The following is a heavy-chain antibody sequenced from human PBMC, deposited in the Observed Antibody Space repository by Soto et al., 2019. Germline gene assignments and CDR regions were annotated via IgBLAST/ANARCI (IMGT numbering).Heavy chain of an antibody. V-gene: IGHV3-9*01. CDR2: ISWNSGSI. CDR1: GFTFDDYA. CDR3: AKDISGWSKAPDY. D-gene: IGHD6-19*01. J-gene: IGHJ4*02. Sequence: EVPLVESGGGLVQPGRSLRLSCAASGFTFDDYAMHWVRQAPGKGLEWVSGISWNSGSIGYADSVKGRFTISRDNAKNSLYLQMNSLRAEDTALYYCAKDISGWSKAPDYWGQGTLVTVSS.